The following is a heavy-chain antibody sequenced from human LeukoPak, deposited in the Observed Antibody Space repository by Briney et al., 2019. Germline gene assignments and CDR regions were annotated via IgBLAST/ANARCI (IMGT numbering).Heavy chain of an antibody. CDR2: ISGDAVTS. CDR1: GFTFKNYA. Sequence: GGSLRLSCAASGFTFKNYAMNWVRQSPGQGLEWVSTISGDAVTSWYADSVKGRFTVSRDNSKNTLSLQMNSLRAEDTAVYHCAKGLVGTEYFQHWGQGTLVTVS. J-gene: IGHJ1*01. V-gene: IGHV3-23*01. D-gene: IGHD2-8*02. CDR3: AKGLVGTEYFQH.